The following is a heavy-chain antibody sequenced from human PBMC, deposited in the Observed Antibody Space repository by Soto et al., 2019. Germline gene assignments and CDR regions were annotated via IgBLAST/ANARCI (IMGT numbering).Heavy chain of an antibody. CDR3: ARDPTLAVADHYYYYGMDV. V-gene: IGHV3-33*01. D-gene: IGHD6-19*01. CDR2: IWYDGSNK. Sequence: ESVGGVVQPGRSLRLSCAASGFTFSSYGMHWVRQAPGKGLEWVAVIWYDGSNKYYADSVKGRFTISRDNSKNTLYLQMNSLRAEDTAVYYCARDPTLAVADHYYYYGMDVWGQGTTVTVSS. CDR1: GFTFSSYG. J-gene: IGHJ6*02.